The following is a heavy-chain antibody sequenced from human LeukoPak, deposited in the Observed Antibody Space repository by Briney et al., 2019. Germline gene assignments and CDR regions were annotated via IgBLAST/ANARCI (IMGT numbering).Heavy chain of an antibody. CDR1: GFTFSSYA. CDR2: ISWNSGSI. Sequence: GGSLRLSCAASGFTFSSYAMSWVRQAPGKGLEGVSGISWNSGSIGYTDSVKGRFTISRDNAKNPLYLQMNSLRAEDMALYYCAKVDTSMVNGGNFDYWGQGTLVTVSS. J-gene: IGHJ4*02. D-gene: IGHD5-18*01. V-gene: IGHV3-9*03. CDR3: AKVDTSMVNGGNFDY.